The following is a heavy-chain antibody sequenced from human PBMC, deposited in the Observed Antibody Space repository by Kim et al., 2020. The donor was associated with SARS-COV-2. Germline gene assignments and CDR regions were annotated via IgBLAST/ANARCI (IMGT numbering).Heavy chain of an antibody. D-gene: IGHD3-10*01. CDR2: IKSKTDGGTT. CDR1: GFTFSNAW. V-gene: IGHV3-15*01. J-gene: IGHJ4*02. CDR3: TTDYSVTYYYGSGSADY. Sequence: GGSLRLSCAASGFTFSNAWMSWVRQAPGKGLEWVGRIKSKTDGGTTDYAAPVKGRFTISRDDSKNTLYLQMNSLKTEDTAVYYCTTDYSVTYYYGSGSADYWGQGTLVTVSS.